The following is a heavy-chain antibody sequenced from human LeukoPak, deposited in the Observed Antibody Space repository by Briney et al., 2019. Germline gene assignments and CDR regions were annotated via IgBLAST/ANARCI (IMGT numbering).Heavy chain of an antibody. CDR2: INPKSGGT. V-gene: IGHV1-2*02. CDR3: ARDISPRVGGAPDY. D-gene: IGHD2-2*01. CDR1: GNTFIDYY. Sequence: ASVKVSCKASGNTFIDYYMHWMRQAPGQGLEWMGWINPKSGGTNYAQSFQGRVTMARDTSISTAYMELSRLRSDDTAVYYCARDISPRVGGAPDYWGQGTLVTVSS. J-gene: IGHJ4*02.